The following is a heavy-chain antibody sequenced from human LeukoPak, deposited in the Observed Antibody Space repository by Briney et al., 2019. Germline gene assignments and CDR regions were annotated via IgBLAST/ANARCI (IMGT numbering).Heavy chain of an antibody. CDR1: GFTFRSHA. CDR2: IYENGGTT. V-gene: IGHV3-23*01. J-gene: IGHJ4*02. CDR3: AKDFRIGYSAHFDY. Sequence: GGSLRLSCVGSGFTFRSHAMSWVRQAPEKGLEFVSGIYENGGTTYYADSVKGRFPISRDSSKNTLYLQMDSLRGEDTAVYYCAKDFRIGYSAHFDYWGQGALVTVSS. D-gene: IGHD2-21*01.